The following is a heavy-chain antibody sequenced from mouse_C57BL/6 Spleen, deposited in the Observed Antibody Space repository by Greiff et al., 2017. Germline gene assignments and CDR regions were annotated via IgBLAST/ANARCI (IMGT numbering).Heavy chain of an antibody. CDR2: IYPRDGST. Sequence: QVQLQQSGPELVKPGASVKLSCKASGYTFTSYDINWVQQRPGPGLEWIGWIYPRDGSTMYNEKVKGKATLTVDTSSSTAYMELQSLTAEDSAVYFCARDYYGSSFYYCDYWGQGTTLTVSS. J-gene: IGHJ2*01. V-gene: IGHV1-85*01. CDR3: ARDYYGSSFYYCDY. D-gene: IGHD1-1*01. CDR1: GYTFTSYD.